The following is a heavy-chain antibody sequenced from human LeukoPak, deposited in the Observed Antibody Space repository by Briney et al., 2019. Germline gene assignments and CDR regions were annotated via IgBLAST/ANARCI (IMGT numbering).Heavy chain of an antibody. CDR1: GGSISTYY. J-gene: IGHJ4*02. CDR2: INYSGNT. D-gene: IGHD1-26*01. V-gene: IGHV4-59*08. Sequence: PSETLSLTCTVSGGSISTYYWSWIRQPPGKGLEWIGYINYSGNTKYNPSLKGRLTISVDTYKNQFSLKLRSVTAADTAVYYCARHSGSYYDFDYWGQGTLVTVSS. CDR3: ARHSGSYYDFDY.